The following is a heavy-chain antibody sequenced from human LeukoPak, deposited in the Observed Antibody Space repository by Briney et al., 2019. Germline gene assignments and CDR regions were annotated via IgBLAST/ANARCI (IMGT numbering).Heavy chain of an antibody. D-gene: IGHD2-15*01. V-gene: IGHV3-23*01. CDR2: IKGSSGST. CDR3: AGRRVAAPWDDAFDI. Sequence: GGSLRLSCAASGFTFSSSAVSWVRRAPGRGVEGVSAIKGSSGSTYYAGSLKGRFTTSRDNSKNTLYLQMNSLRAEDTAVYYCAGRRVAAPWDDAFDIWGQRTMVTVSS. J-gene: IGHJ3*02. CDR1: GFTFSSSA.